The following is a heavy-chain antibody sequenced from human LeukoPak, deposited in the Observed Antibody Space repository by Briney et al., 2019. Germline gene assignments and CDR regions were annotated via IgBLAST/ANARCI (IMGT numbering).Heavy chain of an antibody. V-gene: IGHV4-34*01. CDR3: ARDSAVTYFDY. J-gene: IGHJ4*02. D-gene: IGHD4-17*01. CDR2: INHSGST. CDR1: GGSFSGYY. Sequence: SETLSLTCAVYGGSFSGYYWSWIRQPPGKGLEWIGEINHSGSTNYNPSLNSRVTISLDTSKNQFSLKLSSVTAADTAVYYCARDSAVTYFDYWGQGTLVTVSS.